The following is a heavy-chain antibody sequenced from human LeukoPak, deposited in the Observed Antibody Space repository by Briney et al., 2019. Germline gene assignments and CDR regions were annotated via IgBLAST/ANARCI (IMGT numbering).Heavy chain of an antibody. CDR1: EFTVSSNY. D-gene: IGHD1-26*01. CDR2: IYSGDTT. Sequence: PGESLRLSCAASEFTVSSNYMSWVRQAPGKGLEWVSVIYSGDTTYYADSVKGRFTISRDNSKNTLYLQMSSLRAEDTAVYYCARGGSWNDFDYWGQGTLVTVSS. J-gene: IGHJ4*02. CDR3: ARGGSWNDFDY. V-gene: IGHV3-53*01.